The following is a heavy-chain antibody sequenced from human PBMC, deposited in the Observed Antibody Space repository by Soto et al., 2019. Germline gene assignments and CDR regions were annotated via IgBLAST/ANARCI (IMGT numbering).Heavy chain of an antibody. CDR2: IYYSGST. Sequence: SETLSLTCTVSGGSISSSSYYWGWIRHPPGKGLEWIGSIYYSGSTYYNPSLKSRVTISVDTSKNQFSLKLSSVTAADTAVYYCARVGRRQLGLGDAFDIWGQGTMVTVSS. V-gene: IGHV4-39*01. D-gene: IGHD6-6*01. CDR1: GGSISSSSYY. CDR3: ARVGRRQLGLGDAFDI. J-gene: IGHJ3*02.